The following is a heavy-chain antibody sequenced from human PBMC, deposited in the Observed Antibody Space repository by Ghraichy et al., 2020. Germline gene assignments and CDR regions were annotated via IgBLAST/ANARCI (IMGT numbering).Heavy chain of an antibody. CDR1: GFTFSSYA. D-gene: IGHD2-15*01. Sequence: SCAASGFTFSSYAMSWVRQAPGKGLEWVSAISGSGGSTYYADSVKGRFTISRDNSKNTLYLQMNSLRAEDTAVYCCAKAGYCSGGSCYSFDYWGQGTLVTVSS. J-gene: IGHJ4*02. V-gene: IGHV3-23*01. CDR2: ISGSGGST. CDR3: AKAGYCSGGSCYSFDY.